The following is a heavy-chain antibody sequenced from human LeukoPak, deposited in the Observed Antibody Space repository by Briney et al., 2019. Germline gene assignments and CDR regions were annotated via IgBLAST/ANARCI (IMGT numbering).Heavy chain of an antibody. J-gene: IGHJ3*02. D-gene: IGHD4-11*01. CDR1: GYTFTSYY. Sequence: GASVKVSCKASGYTFTSYYMHWVRQAPGQGLEWMGIINPSGGSTSYAQKFRGRVTMTRDTSTSTVYMELSSLRSEDTAVYYCARSSSNYGVRGAFDIWGQGTMVTVSS. CDR3: ARSSSNYGVRGAFDI. CDR2: INPSGGST. V-gene: IGHV1-46*01.